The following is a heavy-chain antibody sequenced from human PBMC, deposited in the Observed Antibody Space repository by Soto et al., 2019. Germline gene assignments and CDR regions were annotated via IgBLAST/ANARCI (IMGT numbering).Heavy chain of an antibody. Sequence: GGSLRLSCAASGFTVISNYMSWVRQAPWKGLEWVANIKQDGSEKYYVDSVKGRFTISRDNAKNSLYLQMNSLRAEDTAVYYCATYYGYFQHWGQGTLVTVSS. CDR1: GFTVISNY. V-gene: IGHV3-7*01. J-gene: IGHJ1*01. D-gene: IGHD4-17*01. CDR3: ATYYGYFQH. CDR2: IKQDGSEK.